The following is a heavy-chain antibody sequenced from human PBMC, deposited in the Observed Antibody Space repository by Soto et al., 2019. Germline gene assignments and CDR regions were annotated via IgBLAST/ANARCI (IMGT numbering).Heavy chain of an antibody. V-gene: IGHV2-5*01. CDR3: AHSLPPRRNYDDSSGASWWFYP. J-gene: IGHJ5*02. CDR1: GFSLSTNGVG. D-gene: IGHD3-22*01. CDR2: IFWNDDK. Sequence: QITLEESGPMLLKPTQTLTLTCTFSGFSLSTNGVGVGWIRQPPGKALEWLALIFWNDDKRYNPSLKPRLSLTQDTSKRQVVPTMTNLEPLELPTYYCAHSLPPRRNYDDSSGASWWFYPLGQGTLVTGSS.